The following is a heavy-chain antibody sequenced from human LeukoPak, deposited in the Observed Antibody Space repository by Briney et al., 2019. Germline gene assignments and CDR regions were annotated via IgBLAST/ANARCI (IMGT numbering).Heavy chain of an antibody. CDR1: GGSISSSIYY. Sequence: KTSETLSLTCIVSGGSISSSIYYWAWVRQPPGKGLEWIGSIYYSGSTYYNPSLKSRVTISVDTSKNQFSLKLRSVTAADTAVYYCARIAVAGLLIDYWGQGTLVTVSS. CDR3: ARIAVAGLLIDY. D-gene: IGHD6-19*01. J-gene: IGHJ4*02. CDR2: IYYSGST. V-gene: IGHV4-39*01.